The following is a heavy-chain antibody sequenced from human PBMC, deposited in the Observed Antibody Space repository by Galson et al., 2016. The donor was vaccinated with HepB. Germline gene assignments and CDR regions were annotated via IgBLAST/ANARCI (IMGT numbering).Heavy chain of an antibody. J-gene: IGHJ4*02. CDR1: GFTFMNYA. CDR2: ISGSGNST. CDR3: AKTTPTPGPSDDS. D-gene: IGHD1-1*01. Sequence: SLRLSCATSGFTFMNYAFTWVRQAPGKGLEWVSAISGSGNSTYSIESVKGRFTICRDNSNNTLSLQMNHLRVEDTAIYYCAKTTPTPGPSDDSWGQGTLVTVSA. V-gene: IGHV3-23*01.